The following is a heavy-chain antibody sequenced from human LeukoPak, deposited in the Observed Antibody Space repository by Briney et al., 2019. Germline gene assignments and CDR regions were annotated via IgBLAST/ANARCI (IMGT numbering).Heavy chain of an antibody. CDR1: GFTFSSYA. V-gene: IGHV3-21*01. Sequence: GGSLRLSCAASGFTFSSYAMSWVRQAPGKGLEWVSTISSSGSGTYIYYVDSVKGRFTISRDNAKNSLYLQMNSLRAEDTAVYYCARDPGRSGGSCYSDYWGQGTLVTVSS. J-gene: IGHJ4*02. CDR2: ISSSGSGTYI. CDR3: ARDPGRSGGSCYSDY. D-gene: IGHD2-15*01.